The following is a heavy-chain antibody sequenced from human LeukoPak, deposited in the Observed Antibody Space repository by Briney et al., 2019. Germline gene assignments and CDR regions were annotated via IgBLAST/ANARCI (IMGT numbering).Heavy chain of an antibody. D-gene: IGHD4-17*01. CDR1: VFTFSDYY. CDR2: ISSSGSTI. Sequence: GGSLRLSCAASVFTFSDYYMSWIRQAPGKGLEWVSYISSSGSTIYYADSVKGRFTISRDNAKNSLYLQMNSLRAEDTAVYYCASIAVTTSYYYYGMDVWGQGTTVTVSS. CDR3: ASIAVTTSYYYYGMDV. J-gene: IGHJ6*02. V-gene: IGHV3-11*01.